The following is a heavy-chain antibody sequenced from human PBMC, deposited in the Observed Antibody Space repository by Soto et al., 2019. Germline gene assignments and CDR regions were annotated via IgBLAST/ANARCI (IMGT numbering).Heavy chain of an antibody. D-gene: IGHD6-19*01. V-gene: IGHV4-39*01. Sequence: SETLSLTCTVSGGSISSSSYYWGWIRQPPGKGLEWIGSIYYSGSTYYNPSLKSRVTISVDTSKNQFSLKLSSVTAADTAVYYCARRVGQWLVLYFDYWGQGTLVTGSP. J-gene: IGHJ4*02. CDR2: IYYSGST. CDR1: GGSISSSSYY. CDR3: ARRVGQWLVLYFDY.